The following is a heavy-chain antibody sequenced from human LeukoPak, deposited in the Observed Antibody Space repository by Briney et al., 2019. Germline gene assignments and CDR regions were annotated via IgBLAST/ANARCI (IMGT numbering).Heavy chain of an antibody. CDR3: ARDGPYCSSTSCYAAWFDP. J-gene: IGHJ5*02. V-gene: IGHV3-21*01. CDR1: RFTFSSYS. D-gene: IGHD2-2*01. Sequence: PGGSLRLSCAASRFTFSSYSMNWVRQAPGKGLDGVSSISSSSSYIYYADSVNGRFTISRDNAKNSLYLQMNSLRAEDTAVYYCARDGPYCSSTSCYAAWFDPWGQGTLVTVSS. CDR2: ISSSSSYI.